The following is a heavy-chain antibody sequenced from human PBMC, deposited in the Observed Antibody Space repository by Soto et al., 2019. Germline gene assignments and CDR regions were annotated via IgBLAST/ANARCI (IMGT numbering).Heavy chain of an antibody. Sequence: GGSLRLSCAASGFTFSSFAMSWVRQAPGKGLDWVSAISGSGGSTYSADSVKGRFTISRDNSKNTLYLQMSSLRAEDTAVYYCAGGFSASKGSWPDFWGQGSLVTVSS. CDR3: AGGFSASKGSWPDF. CDR1: GFTFSSFA. CDR2: ISGSGGST. J-gene: IGHJ4*02. V-gene: IGHV3-23*01. D-gene: IGHD2-2*01.